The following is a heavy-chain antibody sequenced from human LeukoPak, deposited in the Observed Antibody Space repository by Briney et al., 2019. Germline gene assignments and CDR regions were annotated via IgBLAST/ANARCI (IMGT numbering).Heavy chain of an antibody. J-gene: IGHJ4*02. V-gene: IGHV1-2*02. D-gene: IGHD3-3*01. Sequence: ASVKVSCKASGGTFSSYAISRVRQAPGQGLEWMGWINPNSGGTNYAQKFQGRVTMTRDTSISTAYMELSRLRSDDTAVYYCARAVMVGVVLYWGQGTLVTVSS. CDR2: INPNSGGT. CDR1: GGTFSSYA. CDR3: ARAVMVGVVLY.